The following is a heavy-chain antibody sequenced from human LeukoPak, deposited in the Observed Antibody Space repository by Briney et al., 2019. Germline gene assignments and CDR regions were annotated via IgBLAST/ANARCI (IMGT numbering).Heavy chain of an antibody. CDR1: GFIFSSYW. CDR3: ARVAEAYFYYMDV. Sequence: GGSLRLSCAASGFIFSSYWMSWVRQAPGKGLEWVAVLWYDGSNKKYGDSAKGRFTVSSNDSRDTLYLQMDSLRAEDTGVYYCARVAEAYFYYMDVWGEGTTVTVSS. CDR2: LWYDGSNK. J-gene: IGHJ6*03. V-gene: IGHV3-33*08.